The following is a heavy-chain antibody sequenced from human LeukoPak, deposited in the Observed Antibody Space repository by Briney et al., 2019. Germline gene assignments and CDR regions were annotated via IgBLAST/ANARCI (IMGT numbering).Heavy chain of an antibody. V-gene: IGHV3-33*01. CDR3: ARDLRGYQVLFDY. CDR2: IWYDGSNK. CDR1: GFTFSSYG. J-gene: IGHJ4*02. Sequence: GRSLRLSCAASGFTFSSYGMHWVRQAPGKGLEWVAVIWYDGSNKYYTDSVKGRFTISRDNSKNTLYLQMNSLRAEDTAVYYCARDLRGYQVLFDYWGQGTLVTVSS. D-gene: IGHD3-22*01.